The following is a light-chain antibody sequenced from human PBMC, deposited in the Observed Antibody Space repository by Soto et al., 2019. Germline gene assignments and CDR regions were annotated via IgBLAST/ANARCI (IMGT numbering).Light chain of an antibody. CDR3: QPYNNWPLT. V-gene: IGKV3-15*01. J-gene: IGKJ4*01. CDR1: QSVSSSY. Sequence: EIVLTPSPCTVSLLPGERAPLSCRASQSVSSSYLAWYQHKPGQTPRLLIYDTSTRATGVPTRFSGSRSGAEFTLTINSLQSEDFAVYYCQPYNNWPLTFGGGTKVDIK. CDR2: DTS.